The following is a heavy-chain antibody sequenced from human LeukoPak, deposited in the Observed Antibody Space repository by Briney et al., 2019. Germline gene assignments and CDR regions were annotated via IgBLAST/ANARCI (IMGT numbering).Heavy chain of an antibody. V-gene: IGHV3-33*01. CDR1: GFTFSTYG. CDR3: AAFSHKGV. J-gene: IGHJ6*02. CDR2: IWYDGSNK. Sequence: PGRSLRLSCAASGFTFSTYGMHWVRQAPGKGLEWVAVIWYDGSNKYYTDSAKGRFTISRDDSKNTLYLQMNSLRAEDTAVYYCAAFSHKGVWGQGTTVTVS. D-gene: IGHD3-3*02.